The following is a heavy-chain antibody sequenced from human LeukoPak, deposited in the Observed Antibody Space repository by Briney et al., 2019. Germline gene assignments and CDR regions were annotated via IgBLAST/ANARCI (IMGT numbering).Heavy chain of an antibody. Sequence: SETLSLTCAVYGGSFSGYYWSWVRQPPGKGLEWIGEINHSGSTNYNPSLKSRVTISVDTSKNQFSLKLSSVTAADTAVYYCARVRFLEWLLPDYYFDYWGQGTLVTVSS. CDR2: INHSGST. D-gene: IGHD3-3*01. CDR1: GGSFSGYY. J-gene: IGHJ4*02. V-gene: IGHV4-34*01. CDR3: ARVRFLEWLLPDYYFDY.